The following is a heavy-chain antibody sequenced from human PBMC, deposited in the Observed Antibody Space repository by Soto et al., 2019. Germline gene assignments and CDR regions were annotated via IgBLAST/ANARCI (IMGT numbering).Heavy chain of an antibody. Sequence: QITLKESGPTLVKPTQTLTLTCTFSGFSLYTSGVGVGWIRQPPGKALEWLALIYWDDDKRYSPSLKSRVTVTKDTSKTQVVLTMTNMDPVDTATYYCTHRANHGHFDYWGQGTLVTVSS. CDR2: IYWDDDK. J-gene: IGHJ4*02. V-gene: IGHV2-5*02. CDR1: GFSLYTSGVG. CDR3: THRANHGHFDY. D-gene: IGHD2-8*01.